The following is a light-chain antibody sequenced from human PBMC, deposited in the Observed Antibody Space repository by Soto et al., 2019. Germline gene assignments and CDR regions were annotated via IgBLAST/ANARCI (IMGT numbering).Light chain of an antibody. CDR1: SSDVGGYNC. Sequence: QSALTQPASVSGSPGQSITISCTGTSSDVGGYNCVSWYQQHPGKAPKLMIYEVSNRPSGVSNRFSGSKSGNTASLPISELQTEDEADYYCTSYTYSSTHVVFGGGTKLTVL. CDR3: TSYTYSSTHVV. V-gene: IGLV2-14*01. J-gene: IGLJ2*01. CDR2: EVS.